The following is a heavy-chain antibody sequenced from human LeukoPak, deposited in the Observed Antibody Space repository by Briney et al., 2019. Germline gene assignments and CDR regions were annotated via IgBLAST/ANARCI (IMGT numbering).Heavy chain of an antibody. D-gene: IGHD5-12*01. J-gene: IGHJ6*02. CDR1: GFTFSSYD. Sequence: QPGGSLRLSCAASGFTFSSYDMHWVRQATGKGLEWVSAIGTAGDTCYPGSVKGRFTISRENAKNSLYLQMNSLRAGDTAVYYCAREMGGYDSLDVWGQGTTVTVSS. V-gene: IGHV3-13*01. CDR3: AREMGGYDSLDV. CDR2: IGTAGDT.